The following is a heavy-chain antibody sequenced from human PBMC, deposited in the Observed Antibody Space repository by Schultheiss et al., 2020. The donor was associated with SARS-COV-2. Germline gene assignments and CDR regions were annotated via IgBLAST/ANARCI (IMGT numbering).Heavy chain of an antibody. CDR2: IRSKARNYAT. V-gene: IGHV3-73*01. CDR3: TRNSTSSGWFDP. J-gene: IGHJ5*02. CDR1: GFSFSGSG. D-gene: IGHD5-18*01. Sequence: KVSCVTSGFSFSGSGIYWVRQASGKGLAWVGRIRSKARNYATTYAASVKGRFIISRDESRNTSYLQMNSLKIEDTAVYYCTRNSTSSGWFDPWGQGTLVTVSS.